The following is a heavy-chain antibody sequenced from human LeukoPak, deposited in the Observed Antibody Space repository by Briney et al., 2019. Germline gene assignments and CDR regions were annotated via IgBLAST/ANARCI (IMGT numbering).Heavy chain of an antibody. CDR3: ARAGGGYSSGWGAFDI. CDR2: INPNSGGT. Sequence: ASVMVSCKASGYTFNAYYIHWVRQAPGQGLEWMGWINPNSGGTSYAQKFQGRVTMTRDTSISTAYMELSRLGSDDTAVYFCARAGGGYSSGWGAFDIWGQATVVSVSS. J-gene: IGHJ3*02. CDR1: GYTFNAYY. V-gene: IGHV1-2*02. D-gene: IGHD5-18*01.